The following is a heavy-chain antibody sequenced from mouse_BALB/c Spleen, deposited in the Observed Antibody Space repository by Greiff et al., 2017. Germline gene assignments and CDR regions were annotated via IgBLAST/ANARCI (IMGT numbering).Heavy chain of an antibody. J-gene: IGHJ4*01. CDR2: INPGSGGT. Sequence: QVQLQQSGAELVRPGTSVKVSCKASGYAFTNYLIKWVKQRPGQGLEWIGVINPGSGGTNYNEKFKGKATLTADKSSSTAYMQLSSLTSDDSAVYFGARGDYYGNSVESMDYWGQGTSVTVSS. CDR3: ARGDYYGNSVESMDY. CDR1: GYAFTNYL. V-gene: IGHV1-54*01. D-gene: IGHD2-1*01.